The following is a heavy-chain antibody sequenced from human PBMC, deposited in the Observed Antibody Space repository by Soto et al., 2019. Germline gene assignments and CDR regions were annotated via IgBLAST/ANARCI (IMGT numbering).Heavy chain of an antibody. CDR1: GFTFSSYA. CDR2: ISGSGGST. CDR3: AKDPEQQLFSVWFDP. D-gene: IGHD6-13*01. V-gene: IGHV3-23*01. J-gene: IGHJ5*02. Sequence: EVQLLESGGGLVQPGGSLRLSCAASGFTFSSYAMSWVRQAPGKGLEWVSAISGSGGSTYYADSVKGRLTISRDNSKNTLYLQMNSLRDEDTAVYYCAKDPEQQLFSVWFDPWGQGTLVTVSS.